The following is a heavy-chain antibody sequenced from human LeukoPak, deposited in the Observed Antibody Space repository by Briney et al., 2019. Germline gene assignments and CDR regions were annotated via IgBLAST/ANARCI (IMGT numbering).Heavy chain of an antibody. CDR2: IYSGGST. CDR1: GFTVSSNY. V-gene: IGHV3-53*01. D-gene: IGHD5-18*01. CDR3: ARARGYSYGLNY. J-gene: IGHJ4*02. Sequence: GGSLRLSCAASGFTVSSNYMSWVRQAPGKGLEWVSVIYSGGSTYYADSVKGRFTISRDNSKNTLYLQMNSLRAEDPAVYYCARARGYSYGLNYWGQGTLVTVSS.